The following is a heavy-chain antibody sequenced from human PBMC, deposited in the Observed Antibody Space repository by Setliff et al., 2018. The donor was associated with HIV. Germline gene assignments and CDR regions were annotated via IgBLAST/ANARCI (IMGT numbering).Heavy chain of an antibody. CDR1: GGSISSYY. CDR3: AEGRDEYKTGY. V-gene: IGHV4-4*07. CDR2: IYTSGST. Sequence: PSETLSLTCTVSGGSISSYYWSWIRQPAGKGLEWIGRIYTSGSTNYNPPLKSRVTMSVDTSKNQFSLKLSSVTAADTAVYYCAEGRDEYKTGYWGQGTLVTVSS. J-gene: IGHJ4*02. D-gene: IGHD1-1*01.